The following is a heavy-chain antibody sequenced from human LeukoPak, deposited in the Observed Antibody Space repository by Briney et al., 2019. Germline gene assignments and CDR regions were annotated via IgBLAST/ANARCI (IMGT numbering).Heavy chain of an antibody. V-gene: IGHV3-30*02. CDR2: IRYDGSNR. CDR1: GFTFSSYG. Sequence: PGGSLRLSCAASGFTFSSYGMHWVRQAPGKGLEWVAFIRYDGSNRYYADSVKGRFTISRDNSKNTLYLQMNSLRAEDTAVYYCAKDAEERMYYDFWSGTRRAFDIWGQGTMVTVSS. J-gene: IGHJ3*02. D-gene: IGHD3-3*01. CDR3: AKDAEERMYYDFWSGTRRAFDI.